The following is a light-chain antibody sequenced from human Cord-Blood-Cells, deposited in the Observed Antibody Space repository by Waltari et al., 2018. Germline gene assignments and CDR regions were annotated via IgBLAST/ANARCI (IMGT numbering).Light chain of an antibody. CDR2: RNN. Sequence: QSVLTQPPSASGTPGQRVTISCSGSSSNIGSNYVYWYQQLPGTAPKLLIYRNNQRPSGVPDRFSGSKSGTSASLAIRGLRSEDEADYYCAAWDDSLSVWVFGGGTKLTVL. CDR1: SSNIGSNY. J-gene: IGLJ3*02. CDR3: AAWDDSLSVWV. V-gene: IGLV1-47*01.